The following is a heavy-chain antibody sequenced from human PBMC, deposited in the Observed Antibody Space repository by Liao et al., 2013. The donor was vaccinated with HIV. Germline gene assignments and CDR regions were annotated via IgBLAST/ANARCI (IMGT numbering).Heavy chain of an antibody. J-gene: IGHJ6*03. CDR2: INHSGST. D-gene: IGHD3-22*01. CDR3: ARVLGYYDSSGYYSYYYYYYMDV. Sequence: QVQLQQWGAGLLKPSETLSLTCAVYGGSFSGYHWSWIRQPPGKGLEWIGEINHSGSTNYNPSLKSRVTISVDTSKNQFSLKLSSVTAADTAVYYCARVLGYYDSSGYYSYYYYYYMDVWGKGTTVTVSS. CDR1: GGSFSGYH. V-gene: IGHV4-34*01.